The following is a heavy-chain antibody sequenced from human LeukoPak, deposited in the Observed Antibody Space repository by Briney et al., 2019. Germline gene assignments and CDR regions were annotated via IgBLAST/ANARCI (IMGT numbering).Heavy chain of an antibody. J-gene: IGHJ4*02. CDR2: IYYTGST. CDR3: AREVGGSYYGY. D-gene: IGHD3-16*01. CDR1: GGSIRSYY. Sequence: KTSETLSLTCTVSGGSIRSYYWSWIRQSPGKGLEWIGYIYYTGSTDYNPSLKSRVTISIDTSKNQFSLKLSSVTAADTAVYYCAREVGGSYYGYWGQGTLVTVSS. V-gene: IGHV4-59*01.